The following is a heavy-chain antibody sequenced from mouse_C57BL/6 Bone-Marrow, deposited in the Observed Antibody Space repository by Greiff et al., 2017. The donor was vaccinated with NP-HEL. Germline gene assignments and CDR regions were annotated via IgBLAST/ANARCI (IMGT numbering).Heavy chain of an antibody. J-gene: IGHJ2*01. CDR1: GYAFSSYW. D-gene: IGHD1-1*01. Sequence: QVQLQQSGAELVKPGASVKISCKASGYAFSSYWMNWVKQRPGKGLEWIGQIYPGDGDTNYNEKFKGKATLTADKSSSTAYMQLSSLTSEDSAVYFCAREGYYYGSTLDYWGQGTTLTVSS. V-gene: IGHV1-80*01. CDR3: AREGYYYGSTLDY. CDR2: IYPGDGDT.